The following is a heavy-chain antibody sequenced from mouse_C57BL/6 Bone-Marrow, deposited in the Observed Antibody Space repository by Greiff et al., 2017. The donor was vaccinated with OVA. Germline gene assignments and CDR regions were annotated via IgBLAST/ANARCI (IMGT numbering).Heavy chain of an antibody. Sequence: VQLQQPGTELVKPGASVKLSCKASGYTFTSYWMHWVKQRPGQGLEWIGNINPSNGGTNYNEKFKSKATLTVDKSSSTAYMQLSSLTSEDSAVYYCAREGIYDGYHVYYFDYWGQGTTLTVSS. CDR2: INPSNGGT. D-gene: IGHD2-3*01. CDR1: GYTFTSYW. V-gene: IGHV1-53*01. CDR3: AREGIYDGYHVYYFDY. J-gene: IGHJ2*01.